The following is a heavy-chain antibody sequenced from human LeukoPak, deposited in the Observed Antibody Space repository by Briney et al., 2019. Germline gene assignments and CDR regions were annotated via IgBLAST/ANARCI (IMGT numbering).Heavy chain of an antibody. Sequence: MTSETLSLTCSVSGYSISSPTYYWGWIRQPPGKGLEWIGSIYHSGSTYYNPSLKSRVTISVDTSKNRFSLKLSSVTAADTAVYYCARERRGIVVVVAATYYFDYWGQGTLVTVSS. CDR3: ARERRGIVVVVAATYYFDY. CDR1: GYSISSPTYY. D-gene: IGHD2-15*01. J-gene: IGHJ4*02. CDR2: IYHSGST. V-gene: IGHV4-38-2*02.